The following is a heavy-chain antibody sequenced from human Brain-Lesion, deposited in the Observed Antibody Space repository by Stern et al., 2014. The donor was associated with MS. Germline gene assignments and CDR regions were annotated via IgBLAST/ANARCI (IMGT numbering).Heavy chain of an antibody. D-gene: IGHD3-3*01. CDR1: GYTFTSYA. V-gene: IGHV7-4-1*02. Sequence: VQLLESGAEVKKPGASVKVSCKASGYTFTSYAMNWVRQAPGQGLEWMGWINTNTGNPTYAQGFTGRFVFSLDTSVSTAYLQISSLKVEDTALYYCARALRVNYDFWSGPKAYYYYYMDLWGKGTTVTVSS. CDR2: INTNTGNP. CDR3: ARALRVNYDFWSGPKAYYYYYMDL. J-gene: IGHJ6*03.